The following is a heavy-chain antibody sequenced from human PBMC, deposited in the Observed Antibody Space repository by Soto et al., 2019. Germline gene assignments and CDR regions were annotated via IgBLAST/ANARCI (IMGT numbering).Heavy chain of an antibody. J-gene: IGHJ4*02. CDR3: ARTEGGYCCHPFDY. D-gene: IGHD2-2*03. CDR1: GYTFTSYG. Sequence: ASVKVSCKASGYTFTSYGISWVRQAPGQGLEWMGWISAYNGNTNYAQKLQGRVTMTTGTSTSTAYMELRSLRSDDTAVYYCARTEGGYCCHPFDYWGQGTLVTVSS. V-gene: IGHV1-18*01. CDR2: ISAYNGNT.